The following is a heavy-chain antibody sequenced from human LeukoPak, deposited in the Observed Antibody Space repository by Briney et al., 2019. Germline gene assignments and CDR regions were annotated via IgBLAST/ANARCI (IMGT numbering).Heavy chain of an antibody. CDR2: ISYDGSNK. CDR3: AKHAYYGSGLSWYYFDY. D-gene: IGHD3-10*01. V-gene: IGHV3-30*18. CDR1: GFTFSSYG. J-gene: IGHJ4*02. Sequence: GGSLRLSCAASGFTFSSYGMHWVRQAPGKGLEWVAVISYDGSNKYYADSVKGRFTISRDNSKNTLYLQMNSLRAEDTAVYYCAKHAYYGSGLSWYYFDYWGQGTLVTVSS.